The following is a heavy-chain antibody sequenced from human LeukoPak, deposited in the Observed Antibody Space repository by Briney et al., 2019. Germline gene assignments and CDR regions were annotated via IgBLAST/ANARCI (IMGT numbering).Heavy chain of an antibody. J-gene: IGHJ3*02. CDR1: GFTFSSYG. CDR3: AKEDFLDAFDI. CDR2: IWYDGSNK. D-gene: IGHD3/OR15-3a*01. V-gene: IGHV3-33*06. Sequence: GGSLRLSCAASGFTFSSYGMHWVRQAPGKGLEWVAVIWYDGSNKYYADSVKGRFTISRDNSKNTLYLQMNSPRAEDTAVYYCAKEDFLDAFDIWGQGTMVTVSS.